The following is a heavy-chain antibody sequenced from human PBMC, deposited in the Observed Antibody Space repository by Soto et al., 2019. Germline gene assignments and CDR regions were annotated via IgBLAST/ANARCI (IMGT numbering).Heavy chain of an antibody. V-gene: IGHV2-26*01. CDR2: IFSNDEK. CDR1: GFSLSNARMG. D-gene: IGHD6-13*01. J-gene: IGHJ2*01. CDR3: ARILSSSWHWDWYFDL. Sequence: SGPTLVNPTETLTLTCTVSGFSLSNARMGVSWIRQPPGKALEWLAHIFSNDEKSYSTSLKSRLTISKDTSKGQVVLTMTNMDPVDTATYYCARILSSSWHWDWYFDLWGRGTLVTVSS.